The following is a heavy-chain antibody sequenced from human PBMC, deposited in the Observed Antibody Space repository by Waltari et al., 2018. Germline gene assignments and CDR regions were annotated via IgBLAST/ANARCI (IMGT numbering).Heavy chain of an antibody. CDR1: GYSISSGYY. Sequence: QVQLQESGPGLVKPSETLSLTCAVSGYSISSGYYWGWIRQHPGKGLDGIGSIYHSGSTYHNPSLEGRITMSVDTSKNQFSLKLSSVAAAETAEYYLASTSPPYYWGQGTLVTVSS. CDR2: IYHSGST. CDR3: ASTSPPYY. J-gene: IGHJ4*02. V-gene: IGHV4-38-2*01.